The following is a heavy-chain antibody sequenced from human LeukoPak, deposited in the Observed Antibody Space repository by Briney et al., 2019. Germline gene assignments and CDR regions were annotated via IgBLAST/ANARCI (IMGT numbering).Heavy chain of an antibody. D-gene: IGHD4-17*01. J-gene: IGHJ6*04. CDR3: AKGGYGDFGNYYYGMDV. V-gene: IGHV3-30*18. CDR2: ISYDGSNK. CDR1: GFTFSSYG. Sequence: PGRSLRLSCAASGFTFSSYGMHWVRQAPGKGLEWVAAISYDGSNKYYADSVKGRFTISRDNSKNTLYLQMNSLRAEDTAVYYCAKGGYGDFGNYYYGMDVWGKGTTVTVSS.